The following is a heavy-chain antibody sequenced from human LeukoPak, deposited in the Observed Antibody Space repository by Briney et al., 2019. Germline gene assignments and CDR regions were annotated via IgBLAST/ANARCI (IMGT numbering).Heavy chain of an antibody. V-gene: IGHV4-59*01. D-gene: IGHD2/OR15-2a*01. CDR2: IYYSGNT. Sequence: PSETLSLTCIVSGGSISSYYWSWIRQPPGKGLEYIGHIYYSGNTDYNPSLKSRVTISVDTSKNQFSLNLSSVTAADTAVYYCARWYCSSTTCYHMDVWGKGTTVTVSS. CDR3: ARWYCSSTTCYHMDV. CDR1: GGSISSYY. J-gene: IGHJ6*03.